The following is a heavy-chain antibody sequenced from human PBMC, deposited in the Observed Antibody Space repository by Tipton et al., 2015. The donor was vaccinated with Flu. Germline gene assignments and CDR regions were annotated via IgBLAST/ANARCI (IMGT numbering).Heavy chain of an antibody. CDR2: IYYSGST. CDR1: GGSISSSAYY. CDR3: AIDDFGSSWYGY. J-gene: IGHJ4*02. V-gene: IGHV4-39*07. Sequence: LRLSCTVPGGSISSSAYYWGWIRQTPGKGLEWIGNIYYSGSTFYNPSLKSRVTISLDKSTNQFSLRLSSVTAADTAIYYCAIDDFGSSWYGYWGQGSLVTVSS. D-gene: IGHD6-13*01.